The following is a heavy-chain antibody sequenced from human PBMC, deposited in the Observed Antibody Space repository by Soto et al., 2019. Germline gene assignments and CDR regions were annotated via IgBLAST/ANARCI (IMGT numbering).Heavy chain of an antibody. J-gene: IGHJ4*02. Sequence: GESLKISCESSGYSLTTYWIAWVRQMPGKGLEWMGIIYPADSDTRYSPSFQGQVTISVDKSFSTAYLQWTTLKASDTAIYYCATGPTVLDYWGQGTLVTVSS. CDR1: GYSLTTYW. CDR2: IYPADSDT. V-gene: IGHV5-51*01. D-gene: IGHD4-17*01. CDR3: ATGPTVLDY.